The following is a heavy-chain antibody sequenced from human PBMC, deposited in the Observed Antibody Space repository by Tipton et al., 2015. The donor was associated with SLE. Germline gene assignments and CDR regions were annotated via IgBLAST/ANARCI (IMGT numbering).Heavy chain of an antibody. J-gene: IGHJ2*01. D-gene: IGHD3-22*01. CDR3: ARRSSGPGWCFEL. CDR1: GGSISSHY. V-gene: IGHV4-59*11. Sequence: TLSLTCTVSGGSISSHYWSWIRQPPGKGLEWIGYIYYSGSTNYNPSLKSRVTISVDTSKNQFSLKLSSVTAADTAVYYCARRSSGPGWCFELWGRSTLVTLSS. CDR2: IYYSGST.